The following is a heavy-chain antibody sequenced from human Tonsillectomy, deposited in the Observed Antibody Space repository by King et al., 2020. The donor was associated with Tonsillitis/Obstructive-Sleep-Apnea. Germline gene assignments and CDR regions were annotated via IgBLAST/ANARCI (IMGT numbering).Heavy chain of an antibody. J-gene: IGHJ5*02. D-gene: IGHD6-19*01. Sequence: VQLVESGGGVVQPGRSMRLSCAASGFIFSNYTMHWVRQAPGKGLDWVAVISYDGSNKYYADSVKGRFTISRDNSKNTLYLQMHFLRTEDSAVFYCAREPEVKQWPAPWFAPCGQGPLVTVSS. CDR3: AREPEVKQWPAPWFAP. CDR1: GFIFSNYT. CDR2: ISYDGSNK. V-gene: IGHV3-30*04.